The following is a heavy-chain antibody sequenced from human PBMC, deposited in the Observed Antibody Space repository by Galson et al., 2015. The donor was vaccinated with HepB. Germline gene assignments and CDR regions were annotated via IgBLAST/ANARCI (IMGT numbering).Heavy chain of an antibody. D-gene: IGHD6-13*01. CDR3: ARALYSSSWYWFDY. V-gene: IGHV4-34*01. CDR1: GGSFSGYY. J-gene: IGHJ4*02. Sequence: SETLSLTCAVYGGSFSGYYWSWIRQPPGKGLEWIGEINHSGSTNYNPSLKSRVTISVDTSKNQFSLKLSSVTAADTAVYYCARALYSSSWYWFDYWGQGTLVTVSS. CDR2: INHSGST.